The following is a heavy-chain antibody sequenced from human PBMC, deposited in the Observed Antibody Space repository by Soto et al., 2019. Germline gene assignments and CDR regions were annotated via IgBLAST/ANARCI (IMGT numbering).Heavy chain of an antibody. Sequence: GSLRLSCGVSGFTFSSYWMYWVRQAPGKGLEWVSSISSSSSYIYYADSVKGRFTISRDNAKNSLYLQMNSLRAEDTAVYYCARDREGIADTWGQGTLVTVSS. D-gene: IGHD6-13*01. CDR1: GFTFSSYW. V-gene: IGHV3-21*01. J-gene: IGHJ5*02. CDR3: ARDREGIADT. CDR2: ISSSSSYI.